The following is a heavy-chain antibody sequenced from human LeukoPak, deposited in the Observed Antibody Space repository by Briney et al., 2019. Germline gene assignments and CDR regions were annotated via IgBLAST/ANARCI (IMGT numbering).Heavy chain of an antibody. D-gene: IGHD5-24*01. Sequence: PVKVSCKASGGTFSSYAISWVRQAPGQGLEWMGGIIPIFGTANYAQKFQGRVTITADESTSTAYMELSSLRSEDTAVYYCARDALKDGYNYVGYWGQGTLVTVSS. CDR3: ARDALKDGYNYVGY. V-gene: IGHV1-69*13. CDR2: IIPIFGTA. J-gene: IGHJ4*02. CDR1: GGTFSSYA.